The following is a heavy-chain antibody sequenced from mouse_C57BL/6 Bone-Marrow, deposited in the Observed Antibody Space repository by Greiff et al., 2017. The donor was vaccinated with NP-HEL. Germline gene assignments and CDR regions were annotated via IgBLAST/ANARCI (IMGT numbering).Heavy chain of an antibody. CDR3: ARFPGGAY. Sequence: VQLQQSGPELVKPGASVKISCKASGYTFTDYYMNWVKQSHGKSLEWIGDINPNNGGTSYNQKFKGKATLTVDKSSSTAYMELRSLTSEDSAVYYCARFPGGAYWGQGTLVTVSA. CDR1: GYTFTDYY. J-gene: IGHJ3*01. CDR2: INPNNGGT. V-gene: IGHV1-26*01.